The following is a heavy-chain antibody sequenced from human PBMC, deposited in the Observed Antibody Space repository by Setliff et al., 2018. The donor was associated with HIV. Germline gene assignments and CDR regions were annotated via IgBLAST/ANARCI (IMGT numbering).Heavy chain of an antibody. V-gene: IGHV4-61*01. CDR1: GYSISSGYY. J-gene: IGHJ4*02. CDR3: ASAGSGTRAPPRY. D-gene: IGHD1-1*01. CDR2: IFYSGST. Sequence: SETLSLTCAVSGYSISSGYYWSWIRQPPGEGLEWIGYIFYSGSTNYNPSLKSRVTISLDTSNNQFSLKLTSVTAADTAVYYCASAGSGTRAPPRYWGQGTLVTVSS.